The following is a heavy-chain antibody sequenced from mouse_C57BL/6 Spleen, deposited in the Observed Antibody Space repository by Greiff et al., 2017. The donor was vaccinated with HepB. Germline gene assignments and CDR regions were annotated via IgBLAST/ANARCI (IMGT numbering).Heavy chain of an antibody. CDR2: IYPIDGST. J-gene: IGHJ4*01. CDR1: GYTFTDHT. Sequence: VQLQQSDAELVKPGASVKISCKVSGYTFTDHTIHWMKQRPEPGLEWIGYIYPIDGSTKYNEKFKGKATLTADKSSSTAYMQLNSLTSEDSAVYFCAIKLLPDAMDYWGQGTSFTVSS. V-gene: IGHV1-78*01. CDR3: AIKLLPDAMDY. D-gene: IGHD3-2*02.